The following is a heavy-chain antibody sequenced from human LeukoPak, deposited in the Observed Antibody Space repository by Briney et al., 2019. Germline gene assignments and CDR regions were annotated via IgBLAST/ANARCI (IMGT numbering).Heavy chain of an antibody. J-gene: IGHJ6*02. V-gene: IGHV3-9*01. CDR3: AKALYYYYGMDV. CDR1: GFTFDDYA. Sequence: GGSLRLSCAASGFTFDDYAMHWVRQAPGKGLEWVSGISWNSGSIGYADSVKGRFTISRDNAKNSLYLQMNSLRAEDTALCYCAKALYYYYGMDVWGQGTTVTVSS. CDR2: ISWNSGSI.